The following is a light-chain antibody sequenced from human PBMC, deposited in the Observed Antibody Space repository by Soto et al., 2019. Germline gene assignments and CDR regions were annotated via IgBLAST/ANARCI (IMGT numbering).Light chain of an antibody. Sequence: EIVLTQSPSTLSLSPGEIATLSCRASQRVSSSYLAWYQQKPGQAPRLLIYGASSRATGIPDRFSGSGSGTDFTLTISRLEPEDLAVYYCQQYGSSPTPFGQGTQVESK. CDR3: QQYGSSPTP. CDR1: QRVSSSY. J-gene: IGKJ1*01. V-gene: IGKV3-20*01. CDR2: GAS.